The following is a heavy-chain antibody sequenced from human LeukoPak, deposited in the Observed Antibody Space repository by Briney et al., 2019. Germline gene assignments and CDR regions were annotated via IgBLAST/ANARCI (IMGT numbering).Heavy chain of an antibody. V-gene: IGHV4-34*01. Sequence: SETLSLTCAVYGGSFSGYYWSWIRQPPGKGLEWIGEINHRGSTNYNPCLKSRVTISVDTSKNQFSLKLSSVTAADTAVYYCARLHYYDSSEDYWGQGTLVTVSS. CDR2: INHRGST. CDR3: ARLHYYDSSEDY. CDR1: GGSFSGYY. J-gene: IGHJ4*02. D-gene: IGHD3-22*01.